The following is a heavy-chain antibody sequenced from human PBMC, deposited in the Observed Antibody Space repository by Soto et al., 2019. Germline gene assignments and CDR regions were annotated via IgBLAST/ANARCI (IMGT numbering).Heavy chain of an antibody. CDR3: AKKGSPSGDYKNLYFEP. D-gene: IGHD3-3*01. CDR2: IIGSGTST. Sequence: GGSLRLSCAASGFTFSSYTMTWVRQAPGKGLEWISVIIGSGTSTYYADSVKGRFTISRDNSKNTLYLQMIGLRAEDTAVYYCAKKGSPSGDYKNLYFEPWGRGAPVTVSS. CDR1: GFTFSSYT. V-gene: IGHV3-23*01. J-gene: IGHJ2*01.